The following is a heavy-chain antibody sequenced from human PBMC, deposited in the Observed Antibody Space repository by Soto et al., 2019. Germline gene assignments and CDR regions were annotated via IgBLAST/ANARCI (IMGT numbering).Heavy chain of an antibody. CDR1: GFTFSSYY. CDR2: TNQDETER. Sequence: GSLRLSCAASGFTFSSYYMSWVRQAPGKGLEWVATTNQDETERYYVDSVKGRFTISRDNAQSLLPLQLNSLRGDDTAVYFCARLIGGVTTYDYWGLGTLVTVSS. CDR3: ARLIGGVTTYDY. D-gene: IGHD3-16*01. V-gene: IGHV3-7*01. J-gene: IGHJ4*02.